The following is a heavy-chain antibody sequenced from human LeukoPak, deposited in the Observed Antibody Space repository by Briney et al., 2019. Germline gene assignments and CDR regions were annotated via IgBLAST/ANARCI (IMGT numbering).Heavy chain of an antibody. J-gene: IGHJ4*02. CDR2: IYSGGST. V-gene: IGHV3-53*01. Sequence: PGGSLRLSCAASGFTVSSNYMSWVRQAPGKGLEWVSVIYSGGSTYYADSVKGRFTISRDNSKNTLYLQMNSLRAEDTAVYYCARDAGITGTTDLDYWGQGTLVTVSS. CDR3: ARDAGITGTTDLDY. D-gene: IGHD1-7*01. CDR1: GFTVSSNY.